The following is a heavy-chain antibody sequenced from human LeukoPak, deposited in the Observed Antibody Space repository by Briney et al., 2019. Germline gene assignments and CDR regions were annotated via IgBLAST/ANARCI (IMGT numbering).Heavy chain of an antibody. CDR1: GLTFSSYS. D-gene: IGHD2-2*01. J-gene: IGHJ6*02. V-gene: IGHV3-21*01. Sequence: GGSLRLSCAASGLTFSSYSMNWVRQAPGKGLEWVSSISSSSSYIYYADSVKGRFTISRDNAKNSLYLQMNSLRAEDTAVYYCARAPIVVVPATGYYYYYGMDVWGQGTTVTVSS. CDR3: ARAPIVVVPATGYYYYYGMDV. CDR2: ISSSSSYI.